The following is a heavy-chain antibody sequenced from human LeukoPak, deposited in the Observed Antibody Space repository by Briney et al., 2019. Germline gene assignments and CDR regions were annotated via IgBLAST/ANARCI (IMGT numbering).Heavy chain of an antibody. Sequence: GGAPRLSRAAPGFTFSSYGTSWFRPAPREGLEWLSAISGSGGSTYYADSVQGRFTISRDNSKNTLYPQMSSLRAEDTAVYYCANSPKSDYWGQGTLVTVSS. CDR2: ISGSGGST. J-gene: IGHJ4*02. V-gene: IGHV3-23*01. CDR3: ANSPKSDY. CDR1: GFTFSSYG.